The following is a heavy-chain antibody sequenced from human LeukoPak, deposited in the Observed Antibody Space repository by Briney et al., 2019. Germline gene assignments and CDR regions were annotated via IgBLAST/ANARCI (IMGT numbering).Heavy chain of an antibody. V-gene: IGHV1-69*01. CDR2: IIPIFGTA. CDR1: GGTFGSYA. J-gene: IGHJ5*02. D-gene: IGHD6-13*01. Sequence: SVKVSCKASGGTFGSYAISWVRQAPGQGLEWMGGIIPIFGTANYAQKFQGRVTITADESTSTAYMELSSLRSEDTAVYYCARVDEAAAGTHNWFDPWGQGTLVTVSS. CDR3: ARVDEAAAGTHNWFDP.